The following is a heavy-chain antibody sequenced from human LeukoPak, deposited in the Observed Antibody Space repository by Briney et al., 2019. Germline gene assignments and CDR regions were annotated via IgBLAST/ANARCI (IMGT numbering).Heavy chain of an antibody. CDR3: ARDLGGGVYSGSPLAAY. CDR2: INHSGST. V-gene: IGHV4-34*01. Sequence: SETLSLTCAVYGGSFSGYYWSWIRQPPGKGLEWIGEINHSGSTNYNPSLKSRVTISVDTSKNQFSLKLSSVTAADTAVYYCARDLGGGVYSGSPLAAYWGQGTLVTVSS. J-gene: IGHJ4*02. CDR1: GGSFSGYY. D-gene: IGHD1-26*01.